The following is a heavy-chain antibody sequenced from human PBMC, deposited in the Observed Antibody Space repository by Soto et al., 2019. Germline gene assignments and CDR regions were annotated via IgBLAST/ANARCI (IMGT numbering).Heavy chain of an antibody. CDR2: IIPIFGTA. CDR1: GGTFSSYA. CDR3: ARAGGPIQGEMATMSYFQH. J-gene: IGHJ1*01. D-gene: IGHD5-12*01. Sequence: SVKVSCKASGGTFSSYAISWVRQAPGQGLEWMGGIIPIFGTANYAQKFQGRVTITADESTSTAYMELSSLRSEDTAVYYCARAGGPIQGEMATMSYFQHWGQGTLVTVSS. V-gene: IGHV1-69*13.